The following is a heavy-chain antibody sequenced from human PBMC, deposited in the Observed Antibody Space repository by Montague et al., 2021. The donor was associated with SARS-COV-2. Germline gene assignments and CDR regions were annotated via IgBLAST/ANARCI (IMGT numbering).Heavy chain of an antibody. Sequence: SETLSLTCTGPVSCNTGADRSRTRLPPSHALNSFADFYYNGSSNYNPSLKSRVTISIDTSKNQFSLNLNSVTAADGAVYYCASPGGYCSGGSCYYVYWGQGTLVTVAS. D-gene: IGHD2-15*01. CDR2: FYYNGSS. V-gene: IGHV4-59*01. J-gene: IGHJ4*02. CDR3: ASPGGYCSGGSCYYVY. CDR1: VSCNTGAD.